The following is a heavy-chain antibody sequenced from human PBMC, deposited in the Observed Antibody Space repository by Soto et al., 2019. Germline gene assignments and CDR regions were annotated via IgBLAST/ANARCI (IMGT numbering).Heavy chain of an antibody. V-gene: IGHV3-33*08. CDR2: IWYDGHNK. Sequence: QVQLVESGGGVVQPGRSLRLSCAASGFTFSTYGMHWLRQAPCKGLEWVAAIWYDGHNKYYADAVRGRFTTSRGNSKNTLYLQMNSLRAEDTAVYYCVRAVGTFDYWGQGTLVIVTS. CDR1: GFTFSTYG. CDR3: VRAVGTFDY. D-gene: IGHD2-21*02. J-gene: IGHJ4*02.